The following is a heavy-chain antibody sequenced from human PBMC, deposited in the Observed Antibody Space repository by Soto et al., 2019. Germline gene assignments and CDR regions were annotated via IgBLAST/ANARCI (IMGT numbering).Heavy chain of an antibody. D-gene: IGHD6-13*01. CDR3: LKEYSTNFHVRGSDY. J-gene: IGHJ4*02. CDR2: MSHSGHIT. CDR1: GFTFSTYA. V-gene: IGHV3-23*01. Sequence: PGGSLRLSCPASGFTFSTYAMNLVRLGPGKGLEWISCMSHSGHITFYADSVKGRFTISRDNSKNTLYLQMNSLRADDAAVYYCLKEYSTNFHVRGSDYWGQGTLDTVSS.